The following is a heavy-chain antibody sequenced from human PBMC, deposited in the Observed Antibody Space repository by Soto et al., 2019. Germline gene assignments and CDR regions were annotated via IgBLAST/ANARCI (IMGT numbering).Heavy chain of an antibody. CDR3: ARGPQGSYGMDV. CDR1: GYSFRDYT. V-gene: IGHV1-3*04. J-gene: IGHJ6*02. Sequence: QVQLVQSGAEVKKPGAPGKVSCKASGYSFRDYTMHWVPRAPGQPPEWMARINTGTASTEYSQKFQGRVTITRDTSATTAYMDLSSLRSEDTAVYYCARGPQGSYGMDVWGQGTRVTVS. CDR2: INTGTAST.